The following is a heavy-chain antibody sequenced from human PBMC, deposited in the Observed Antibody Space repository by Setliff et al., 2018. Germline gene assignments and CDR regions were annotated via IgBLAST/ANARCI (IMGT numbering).Heavy chain of an antibody. D-gene: IGHD3-10*01. CDR1: GSPFTAYY. CDR2: INPNSGDT. J-gene: IGHJ6*02. V-gene: IGHV1-2*02. Sequence: ASVKVSCKASGSPFTAYYMHWVRQAPGQGLEWMGWINPNSGDTNYAQNFQGRVTMTRDTSISTAYMELSRLRSDDTAVYHCARDFFYGSGSQAAGGMDVWGQGTTVTVSS. CDR3: ARDFFYGSGSQAAGGMDV.